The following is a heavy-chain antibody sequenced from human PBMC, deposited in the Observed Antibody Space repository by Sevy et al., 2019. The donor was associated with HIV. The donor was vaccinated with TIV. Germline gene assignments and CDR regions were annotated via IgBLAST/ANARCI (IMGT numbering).Heavy chain of an antibody. CDR2: FYYGANT. CDR3: ARRYEFSANWDFDY. CDR1: GASISSSSSY. J-gene: IGHJ4*02. D-gene: IGHD1-1*01. V-gene: IGHV4-39*01. Sequence: SETLSLTCTVSGASISSSSSYWAWLRQPPGKRLEWIGGFYYGANTSYNPSVKSRATISVDTSKYKFSLKLTSVTATDTAVYYCARRYEFSANWDFDYWGQGTPVTVSS.